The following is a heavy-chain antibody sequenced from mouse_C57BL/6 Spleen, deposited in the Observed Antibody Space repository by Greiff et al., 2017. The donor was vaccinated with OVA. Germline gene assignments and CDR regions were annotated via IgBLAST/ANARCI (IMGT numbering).Heavy chain of an antibody. Sequence: EVKLMESGGGLVQPGGSLSLSCAASGFTFTDYYMSWVRQPPGKALEWLGFIRNKANGYTTEYSASVKGRFTISRDNSQSILYLQMNALRAEDSATYYCARSPTTVVATDWYFDVWGTGTTVTVSS. J-gene: IGHJ1*03. CDR3: ARSPTTVVATDWYFDV. CDR2: IRNKANGYTT. D-gene: IGHD1-1*01. CDR1: GFTFTDYY. V-gene: IGHV7-3*01.